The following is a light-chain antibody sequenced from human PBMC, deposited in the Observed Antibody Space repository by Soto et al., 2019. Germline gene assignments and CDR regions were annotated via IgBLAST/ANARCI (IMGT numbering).Light chain of an antibody. CDR3: QSYDSSMSGVV. CDR1: NSNIGACYD. Sequence: QSVLTQPPSVSGAPGQRVTISCTGTNSNIGACYDVHWYQQLPGTAPKLLIYGISNRPSGVSDRFSGSKSVNSASLGITGLQAEDEADYYCQSYDSSMSGVVFGAGTKVTVL. CDR2: GIS. V-gene: IGLV1-40*01. J-gene: IGLJ1*01.